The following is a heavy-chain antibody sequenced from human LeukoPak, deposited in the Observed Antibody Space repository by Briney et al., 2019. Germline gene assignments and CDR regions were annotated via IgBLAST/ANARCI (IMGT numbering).Heavy chain of an antibody. CDR3: ARLPPEWELPS. CDR1: GYTFIGYY. J-gene: IGHJ4*02. D-gene: IGHD1-26*01. V-gene: IGHV1-2*02. Sequence: VASVKVSCKASGYTFIGYYMHWVRQAPGQGLEWMGWINPNSGGTNYAQRFQGRVTMTRDTSISTAYMELSRLRSDDTAVYYCARLPPEWELPSWGQGTLVTVSS. CDR2: INPNSGGT.